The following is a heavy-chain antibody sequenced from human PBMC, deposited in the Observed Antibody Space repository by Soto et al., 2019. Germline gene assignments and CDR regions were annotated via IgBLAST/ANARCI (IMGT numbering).Heavy chain of an antibody. CDR3: ARGVGHYDFWSGYLGNDAFDI. Sequence: PGGSLRLSCAVSGFTFSDYYMSWIRQAPGKGLEWVSYISSSGSTIYYADSVKGRFTISRDNAKNSLYLQMNSLRAEDTAVYYCARGVGHYDFWSGYLGNDAFDIWGQGTMVTVSS. J-gene: IGHJ3*02. CDR1: GFTFSDYY. CDR2: ISSSGSTI. D-gene: IGHD3-3*01. V-gene: IGHV3-11*01.